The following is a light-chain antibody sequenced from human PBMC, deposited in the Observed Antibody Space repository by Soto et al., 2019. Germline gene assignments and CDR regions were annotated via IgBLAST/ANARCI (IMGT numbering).Light chain of an antibody. CDR3: QQYGSSQAYT. Sequence: EIVLTQSPGTLSLSPGERATLSCRASQSVSSSYLAWYQQKPGQAPRLLIYGASSRATGIPDRFSGSGSGTDFTLTISRLEPEDFAVYYCQQYGSSQAYTFGQGTQLEIK. V-gene: IGKV3-20*01. CDR2: GAS. J-gene: IGKJ2*01. CDR1: QSVSSSY.